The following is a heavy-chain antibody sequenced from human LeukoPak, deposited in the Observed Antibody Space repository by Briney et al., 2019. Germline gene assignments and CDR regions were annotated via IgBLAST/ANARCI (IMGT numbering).Heavy chain of an antibody. CDR2: ISGSGGST. D-gene: IGHD4-17*01. J-gene: IGHJ4*02. V-gene: IGHV3-23*01. Sequence: GGSLSLSCAASGFTLSSYAMSWVRQAPGKGLEWVSAISGSGGSTYYADSVKGRFTISRDNSKNTLYLQMNSLRAEDTAVYYCATGTTALCFDYWGQGTLATVSS. CDR3: ATGTTALCFDY. CDR1: GFTLSSYA.